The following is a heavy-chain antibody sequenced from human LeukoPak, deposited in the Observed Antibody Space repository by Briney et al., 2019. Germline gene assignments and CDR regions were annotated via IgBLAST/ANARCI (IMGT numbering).Heavy chain of an antibody. CDR1: GFTVSSNY. CDR3: ARDTPSSGWYPLYYYGMDV. Sequence: HSGGSLRLSCAASGFTVSSNYMSWVRQAPGKGLEWVSVIYSGGSTYYADSVKGRFTISRDNSKNTLYLQINSLRAEDTAVYYCARDTPSSGWYPLYYYGMDVWGQGTTVTVSS. J-gene: IGHJ6*02. V-gene: IGHV3-53*01. CDR2: IYSGGST. D-gene: IGHD6-19*01.